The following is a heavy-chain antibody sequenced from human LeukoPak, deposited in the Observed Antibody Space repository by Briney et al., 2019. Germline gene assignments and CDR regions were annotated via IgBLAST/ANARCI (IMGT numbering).Heavy chain of an antibody. CDR2: IYYSGST. Sequence: SETLSLTCTVSGGSISSSSYYWGWIRQPPGKGLEWIGSIYYSGSTYYNPSLKSRVTISVDTSKNQFSLKLSPVTAADTAVYYCARPRRDYYDSSGYYSYYFDYWGQGTLVTVSS. CDR3: ARPRRDYYDSSGYYSYYFDY. J-gene: IGHJ4*02. V-gene: IGHV4-39*01. CDR1: GGSISSSSYY. D-gene: IGHD3-22*01.